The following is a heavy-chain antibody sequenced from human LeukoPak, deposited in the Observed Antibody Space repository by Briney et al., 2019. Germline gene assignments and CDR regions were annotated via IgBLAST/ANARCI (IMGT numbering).Heavy chain of an antibody. V-gene: IGHV3-30*03. Sequence: PGGSLRLSCAASGFGFNYYGMVWFRQSPGKGLEWVATISYDERGKHYADSVQGRFTISRDNSKSVLYLQLDYLRPEDTAVYYCSTDGTPKFEHWGQGTLATVSS. CDR2: ISYDERGK. CDR3: STDGTPKFEH. J-gene: IGHJ1*01. D-gene: IGHD3-16*01. CDR1: GFGFNYYG.